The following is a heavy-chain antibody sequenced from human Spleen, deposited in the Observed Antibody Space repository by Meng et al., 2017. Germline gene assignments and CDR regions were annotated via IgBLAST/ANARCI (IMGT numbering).Heavy chain of an antibody. CDR3: ARGGVLYYRSGPDH. J-gene: IGHJ4*02. D-gene: IGHD3-22*01. CDR2: ISYDGSNK. V-gene: IGHV3-33*05. Sequence: AVISYDGSNKYYAKSVKGRFTISRDNSKNTLNLQINNLRADDTAVFYCARGGVLYYRSGPDHWGQGTLVTVSS.